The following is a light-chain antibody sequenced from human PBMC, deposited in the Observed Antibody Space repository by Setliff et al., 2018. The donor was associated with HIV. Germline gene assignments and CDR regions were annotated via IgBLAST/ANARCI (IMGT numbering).Light chain of an antibody. J-gene: IGKJ1*01. CDR1: QSVLYSSNNKNY. CDR3: QQYYSTPRT. CDR2: WAS. Sequence: DIVMTQSPDSLAVSLGERATINCKSSQSVLYSSNNKNYLAWYQQKPGQPPKLLISWASTRESGVPDRFSGSGSGTDFTLTISSLQAEDVAVYYCQQYYSTPRTFGQGTRWIS. V-gene: IGKV4-1*01.